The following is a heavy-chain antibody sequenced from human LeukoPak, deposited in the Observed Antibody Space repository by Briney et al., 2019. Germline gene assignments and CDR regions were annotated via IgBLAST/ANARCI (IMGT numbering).Heavy chain of an antibody. J-gene: IGHJ3*02. V-gene: IGHV3-64D*06. CDR2: ISSNGGST. CDR3: VKDSASSGGDRFDI. Sequence: PGGSLRLSCSASGFTFSRYAMHWVRQAPGKGLEYVSGISSNGGSTYYADSVKGRFTISRDNSKNTLYLQMSSLRAEDTDVYYCVKDSASSGGDRFDIWGQGTMVTVSS. CDR1: GFTFSRYA. D-gene: IGHD2-21*01.